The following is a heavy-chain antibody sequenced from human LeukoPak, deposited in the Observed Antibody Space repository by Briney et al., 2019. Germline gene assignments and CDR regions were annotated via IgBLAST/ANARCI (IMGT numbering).Heavy chain of an antibody. CDR2: INWNGGST. CDR1: GFTFSSYA. V-gene: IGHV3-20*04. J-gene: IGHJ4*02. D-gene: IGHD3-10*01. CDR3: ASAGLTYGSGSYFVY. Sequence: PGGSLRLSCAASGFTFSSYAMSWVRQAPGKGLEWVSGINWNGGSTGYADSVKGRFTISRGNAKNSLYLQMNSLRAEDTALYYCASAGLTYGSGSYFVYWGQGTLVTVSS.